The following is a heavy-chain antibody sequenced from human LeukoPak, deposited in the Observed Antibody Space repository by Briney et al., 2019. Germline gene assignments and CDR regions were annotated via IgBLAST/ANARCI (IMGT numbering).Heavy chain of an antibody. Sequence: ASVKVSCKASGYTFTSYYMHWVRQAPGQGLEWMGIINPSGGSTSYAQKFQGRVTMTRDTSTSTVYMELSSLRSEDTAVYYCARDPPGESLYCSSTSCYTEGPFDYWGQGTLVTVSS. J-gene: IGHJ4*02. CDR1: GYTFTSYY. V-gene: IGHV1-46*01. D-gene: IGHD2-2*02. CDR2: INPSGGST. CDR3: ARDPPGESLYCSSTSCYTEGPFDY.